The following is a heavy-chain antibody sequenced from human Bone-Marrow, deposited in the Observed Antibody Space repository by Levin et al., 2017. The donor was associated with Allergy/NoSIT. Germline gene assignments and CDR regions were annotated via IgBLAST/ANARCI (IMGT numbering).Heavy chain of an antibody. J-gene: IGHJ4*02. CDR1: GFTFSNYW. V-gene: IGHV3-74*01. D-gene: IGHD2-15*01. CDR3: ARGLRELPRSTVDY. Sequence: ETLSLTCAASGFTFSNYWMHWVRQAPGKGLVSISRISGDGSTTTYADSVKGRFTVSRDTGKNTLYLQLNSLRADDTAVYYCARGLRELPRSTVDYWGQGTLVTVSS. CDR2: ISGDGSTT.